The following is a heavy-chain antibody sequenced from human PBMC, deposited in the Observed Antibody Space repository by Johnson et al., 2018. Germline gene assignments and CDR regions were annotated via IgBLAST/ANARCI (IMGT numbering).Heavy chain of an antibody. CDR1: GFTFSDHY. V-gene: IGHV3-72*01. Sequence: VQLVESGGGLVQPGGSLRLSCAASGFTFSDHYMDWVRQAPGKGLEWVGRTRDKSNSYTTEYAASVKGRFTISRDDSKTSLYLQMNSLKTEDPAVYFCVSASGITYPYFQHWGQGTLVTVSS. D-gene: IGHD3-10*01. CDR2: TRDKSNSYTT. J-gene: IGHJ1*01. CDR3: VSASGITYPYFQH.